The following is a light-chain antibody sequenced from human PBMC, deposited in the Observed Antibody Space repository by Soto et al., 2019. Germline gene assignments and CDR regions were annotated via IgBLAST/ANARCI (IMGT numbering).Light chain of an antibody. CDR2: DAS. J-gene: IGKJ2*02. V-gene: IGKV3-15*01. CDR3: MQYSTWPAQCT. CDR1: QSVSSY. Sequence: EIVMTQSPATLSVSLGERVTLSCRASQSVSSYLAWYQQKPGQAPRLIISDASTRATDIPDRFSDSGSGTDFYLTINSLQSTALAVCYSMQYSTWPAQCTFGQGTKLEIK.